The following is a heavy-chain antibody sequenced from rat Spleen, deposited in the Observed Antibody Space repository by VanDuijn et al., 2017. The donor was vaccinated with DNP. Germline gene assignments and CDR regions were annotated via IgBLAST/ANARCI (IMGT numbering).Heavy chain of an antibody. V-gene: IGHV4-2*01. CDR3: ARGPNYGSGPDYFDY. D-gene: IGHD1-11*01. Sequence: EVKLVESGGGLVQPGRSLKLFCAASGFSFNDYWMGWVRQAPGKGLEWIGEIKKDSSTIKYTPSLKDKFTISRDNAQNTLYLQMRRLGSEDTATYYCARGPNYGSGPDYFDYWGQGVMVTVSS. CDR2: IKKDSSTI. J-gene: IGHJ2*01. CDR1: GFSFNDYW.